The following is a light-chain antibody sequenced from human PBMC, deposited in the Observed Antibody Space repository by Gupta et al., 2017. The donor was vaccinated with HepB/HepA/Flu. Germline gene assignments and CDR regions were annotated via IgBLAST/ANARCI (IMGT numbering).Light chain of an antibody. Sequence: VLTQSPDILSLSPGERATLSCRASQSVGSYLAWYQQKPGQAPRIIIYDASNRATGITARVSDSGAGTDFTLTSRRREDEDFEGYYCQQRSNWAFGQETKVEIK. CDR3: QQRSNWA. V-gene: IGKV3-11*01. J-gene: IGKJ1*01. CDR1: QSVGSY. CDR2: DAS.